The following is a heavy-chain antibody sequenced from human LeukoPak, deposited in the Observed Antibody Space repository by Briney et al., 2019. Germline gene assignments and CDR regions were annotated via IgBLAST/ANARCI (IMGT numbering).Heavy chain of an antibody. J-gene: IGHJ4*02. CDR1: GGSISSSSYY. CDR3: ASAGYYYDSSGYYYFDY. Sequence: SETLSLTCTVSGGSISSSSYYWGWIRQPPGKGLEWIGRIYYSGSTYYNPSLKSRVTISVDTSKNQFSLKLSSVTAADTAVYYCASAGYYYDSSGYYYFDYWGQGTLVTVSS. D-gene: IGHD3-22*01. V-gene: IGHV4-39*01. CDR2: IYYSGST.